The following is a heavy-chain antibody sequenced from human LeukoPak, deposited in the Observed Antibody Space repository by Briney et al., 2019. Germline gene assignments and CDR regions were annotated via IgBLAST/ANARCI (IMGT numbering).Heavy chain of an antibody. Sequence: SVKVSCKASGGTFSSYAISWVRQAPGQGLEWMGRIIPIFGTANYAQKFQGGVTITTDESTSTAYMELSSLRSEDTAVYYCARVYYDSSGYYHHFDYWGQGTLVTVSS. J-gene: IGHJ4*02. CDR1: GGTFSSYA. CDR2: IIPIFGTA. CDR3: ARVYYDSSGYYHHFDY. D-gene: IGHD3-22*01. V-gene: IGHV1-69*05.